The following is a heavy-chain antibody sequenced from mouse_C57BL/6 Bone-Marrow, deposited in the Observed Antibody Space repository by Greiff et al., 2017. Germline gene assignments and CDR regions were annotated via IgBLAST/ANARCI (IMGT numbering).Heavy chain of an antibody. D-gene: IGHD2-3*01. J-gene: IGHJ2*01. CDR1: GFTFSDFY. Sequence: EVKLVESGGGLVQSERSLRLSCATSGFTFSDFYMEWVRQAPGKGLEWIAASRNKANDYTTEYSASVKGRFIVSRDNSQSILYLQMNALRAEDTAIYYCARGYDLDYWGQGTTLTVSS. CDR2: SRNKANDYTT. V-gene: IGHV7-1*01. CDR3: ARGYDLDY.